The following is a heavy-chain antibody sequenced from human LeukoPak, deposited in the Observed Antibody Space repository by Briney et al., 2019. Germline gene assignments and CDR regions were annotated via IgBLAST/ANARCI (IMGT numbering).Heavy chain of an antibody. CDR1: GFTFNSYG. D-gene: IGHD3-10*01. V-gene: IGHV3-23*01. CDR2: IHSNGGNT. CDR3: AKSYFGSGSYYSG. J-gene: IGHJ4*02. Sequence: GGTLRLSCAASGFTFNSYGMSWVRQAPGKGLEWVSVIHSNGGNTYYADSVKGRFTISRDNSKNTLYLQMNSLRAEDTAVYYCAKSYFGSGSYYSGWGQGILVTVSS.